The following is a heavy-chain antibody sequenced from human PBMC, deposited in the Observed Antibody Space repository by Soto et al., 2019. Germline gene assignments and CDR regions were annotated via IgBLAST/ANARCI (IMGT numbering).Heavy chain of an antibody. J-gene: IGHJ4*02. CDR1: GGSIRSSDYY. D-gene: IGHD6-19*01. CDR3: ADMRGQWLPRD. CDR2: INSGGSA. Sequence: SETLSLTCTVSGGSIRSSDYYWCWIRHPPGEGLEWIGNINSGGSAYYYPSLRSRVTISVDTSKNQFSLRLSSVTAAGTALYYCADMRGQWLPRDWGQGILVTVS. V-gene: IGHV4-39*01.